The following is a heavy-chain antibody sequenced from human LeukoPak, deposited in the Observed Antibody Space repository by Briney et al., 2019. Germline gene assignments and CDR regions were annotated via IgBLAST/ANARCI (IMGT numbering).Heavy chain of an antibody. CDR3: AGHYYDSSAFSNWFDP. CDR2: INPNSGDT. Sequence: ASVKVSCKASGYIFIGYYIHWVRQAPGQGLEWMGWINPNSGDTSYAQKFQGRVTMTRDTSISTAYMEVSGLRSDDTAVYYCAGHYYDSSAFSNWFDPWGQGTLVTVSS. J-gene: IGHJ5*02. CDR1: GYIFIGYY. D-gene: IGHD3-22*01. V-gene: IGHV1-2*02.